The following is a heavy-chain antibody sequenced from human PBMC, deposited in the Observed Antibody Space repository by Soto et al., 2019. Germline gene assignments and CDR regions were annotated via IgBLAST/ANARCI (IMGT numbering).Heavy chain of an antibody. CDR3: AKSRRESCYFDGDS. V-gene: IGHV3-23*01. J-gene: IGHJ5*01. Sequence: GGSLRLSCAASGFSFNKYAMSWVRQAPGKGLQWVSVICGSDDTTFYVDSVKGRFTISRDTSKNTLYLQMNSLRAEDTAVYYCAKSRRESCYFDGDSWGQGTLVTVSS. CDR1: GFSFNKYA. CDR2: ICGSDDTT. D-gene: IGHD2-15*01.